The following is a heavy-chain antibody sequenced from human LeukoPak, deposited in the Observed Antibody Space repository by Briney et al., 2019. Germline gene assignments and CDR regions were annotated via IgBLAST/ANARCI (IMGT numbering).Heavy chain of an antibody. CDR1: AFTFSDYY. J-gene: IGHJ4*02. Sequence: GGSLRLSCAASAFTFSDYYMSWIRQAPGKGLEWVSYISSSGSTIYYADSVKGRFTISRDNAKNSLYLQMNSLRAEDTAVYYCARPSRWFGELPTLDYWGQGTLVTVSS. CDR2: ISSSGSTI. D-gene: IGHD3-10*01. CDR3: ARPSRWFGELPTLDY. V-gene: IGHV3-11*01.